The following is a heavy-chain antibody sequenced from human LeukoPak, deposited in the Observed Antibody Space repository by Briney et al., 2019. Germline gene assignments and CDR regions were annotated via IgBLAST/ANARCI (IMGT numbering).Heavy chain of an antibody. V-gene: IGHV3-11*01. CDR3: ARDGLLWFGELKAFDI. D-gene: IGHD3-10*01. Sequence: GGSLRLSCAASEFTFSDYYMSWVRQAPGKGLEWVSYISSSGSTIYYADSVKGRFTISRDNAKNSLYLQMNSLRAEDTAVYYCARDGLLWFGELKAFDIWGQGTMVTVSS. CDR2: ISSSGSTI. CDR1: EFTFSDYY. J-gene: IGHJ3*02.